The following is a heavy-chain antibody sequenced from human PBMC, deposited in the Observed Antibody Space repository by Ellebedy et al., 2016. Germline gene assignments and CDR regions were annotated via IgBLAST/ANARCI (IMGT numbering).Heavy chain of an antibody. CDR1: GFTFSSYG. V-gene: IGHV3-30*18. CDR3: AKDWSYGDYATAHFDY. D-gene: IGHD4-17*01. Sequence: GGSLRLXCAASGFTFSSYGMHWVRQAPGKGLEWVAVISYDGSNKFYADSVEGRFTISRDNSKSTLYLQMNSLRAEDAAVYYCAKDWSYGDYATAHFDYWGQGTLVTVSS. CDR2: ISYDGSNK. J-gene: IGHJ4*02.